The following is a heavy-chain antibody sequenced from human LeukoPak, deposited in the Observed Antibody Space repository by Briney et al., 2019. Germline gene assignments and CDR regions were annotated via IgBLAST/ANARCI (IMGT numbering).Heavy chain of an antibody. J-gene: IGHJ4*02. CDR1: GVSITTYY. D-gene: IGHD4-23*01. V-gene: IGHV4-59*12. CDR3: ARGSATVVTPLFDY. Sequence: SETLSLTCTVSGVSITTYYWSWIRQPPGKGLEWIGYIYYSGSTYYNPSLKSRVTISVDTSKNQFSLRLSSVTAADTAVYYCARGSATVVTPLFDYWGQGTLVTVSS. CDR2: IYYSGST.